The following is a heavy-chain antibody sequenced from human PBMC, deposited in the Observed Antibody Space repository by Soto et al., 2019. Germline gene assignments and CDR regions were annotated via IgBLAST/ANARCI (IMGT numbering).Heavy chain of an antibody. CDR1: GYTFTSYY. J-gene: IGHJ6*01. CDR2: INPSGGST. Sequence: ASVKVSCKASGYTFTSYYMHWARQAPGQGLEWMGIINPSGGSTSYAQKFQGRVTMTRDTSTSTVYMELSSLRSEDTAVYYCARAQDIVVVPADYYYYGMDVWGQGTTVTVSS. D-gene: IGHD2-2*01. V-gene: IGHV1-46*01. CDR3: ARAQDIVVVPADYYYYGMDV.